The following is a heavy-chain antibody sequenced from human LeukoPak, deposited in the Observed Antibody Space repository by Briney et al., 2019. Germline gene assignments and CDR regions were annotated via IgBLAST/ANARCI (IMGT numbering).Heavy chain of an antibody. V-gene: IGHV4-59*11. D-gene: IGHD3-22*01. CDR3: ARDAESYYYDSSGYYSGPDLGFDY. CDR2: IYSSGST. J-gene: IGHJ4*02. CDR1: GGSISSHY. Sequence: SETLSLTCTVSGGSISSHYWSWIRQPPGKGLEWIGYIYSSGSTTDNPSLRSRVTISVDTSRNRFSLKLSSVTAADTAVYYCARDAESYYYDSSGYYSGPDLGFDYWGQGTLVTVSS.